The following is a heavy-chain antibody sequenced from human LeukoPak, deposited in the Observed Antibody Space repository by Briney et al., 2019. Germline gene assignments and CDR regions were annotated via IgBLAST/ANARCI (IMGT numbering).Heavy chain of an antibody. J-gene: IGHJ4*02. Sequence: AGGSLRLSCAASGFTFSSYWMHWVRQAPGMGLVWVSRISSDGSSTSYADSVKGRFTISRDNAKNTLYLQMNSLRAEDTAVYYCARETYSSGWYEDYWGQGTLVTVSS. CDR3: ARETYSSGWYEDY. V-gene: IGHV3-74*01. D-gene: IGHD6-19*01. CDR2: ISSDGSST. CDR1: GFTFSSYW.